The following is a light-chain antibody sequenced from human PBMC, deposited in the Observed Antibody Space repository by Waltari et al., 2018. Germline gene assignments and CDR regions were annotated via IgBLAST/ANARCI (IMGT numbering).Light chain of an antibody. J-gene: IGLJ2*01. CDR2: EVT. CDR1: TSDVGNYNL. CDR3: HSHATSITSVI. Sequence: QSALTQPASVSGSPGQSLTIPCTGTTSDVGNYNLVSLYQQHPGKAPNLIIYEVTKRPSGVSNRFSGSKSGNTASLTISGLQADDEADYYCHSHATSITSVIFGGGTKLTVI. V-gene: IGLV2-23*02.